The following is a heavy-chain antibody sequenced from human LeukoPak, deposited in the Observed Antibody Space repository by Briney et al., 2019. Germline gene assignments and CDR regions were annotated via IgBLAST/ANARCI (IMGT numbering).Heavy chain of an antibody. CDR1: GYTFTGYY. Sequence: ASVKASCKASGYTFTGYYMHWVRQAPGQGLEWMGWINPNSGGTNYAQKFQGRVTMTRDTSISTAYMELSRLRSDDTAVYYCARDRLRVAAAGTRKYNWFDPWGQGTLVTVSS. V-gene: IGHV1-2*02. D-gene: IGHD6-13*01. CDR3: ARDRLRVAAAGTRKYNWFDP. CDR2: INPNSGGT. J-gene: IGHJ5*02.